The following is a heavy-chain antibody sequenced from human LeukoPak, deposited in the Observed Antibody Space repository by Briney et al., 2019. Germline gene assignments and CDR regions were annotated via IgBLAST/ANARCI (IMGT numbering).Heavy chain of an antibody. J-gene: IGHJ6*03. CDR1: GASISNYY. CDR2: IHSSGST. CDR3: ARHWRLPLIGTTYHSHYTDG. Sequence: SETLSLTCTVSGASISNYYWGWFRQPPGRGLEWIGYIHSSGSTENNPSLKSRVSISIDTSKNQFSLRLFSVTAADTAAYYCARHWRLPLIGTTYHSHYTDGWGKGTSVT. D-gene: IGHD1-14*01. V-gene: IGHV4-59*08.